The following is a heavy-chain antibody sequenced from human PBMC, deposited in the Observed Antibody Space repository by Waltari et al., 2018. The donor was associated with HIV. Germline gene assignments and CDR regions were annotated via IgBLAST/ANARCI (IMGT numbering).Heavy chain of an antibody. Sequence: EVQLVESGGGLVQPGGSLRLSCAASGFTFSSSWMSWVRMDPGKGLEWVANIKQDGSEKYYVDSVKGRFTISRDNAKNSLYLQMNSLRAEDTAVYYCARDSVAAAGYYGMDVWGQGTTVTVSS. CDR2: IKQDGSEK. V-gene: IGHV3-7*01. J-gene: IGHJ6*02. CDR1: GFTFSSSW. CDR3: ARDSVAAAGYYGMDV. D-gene: IGHD6-13*01.